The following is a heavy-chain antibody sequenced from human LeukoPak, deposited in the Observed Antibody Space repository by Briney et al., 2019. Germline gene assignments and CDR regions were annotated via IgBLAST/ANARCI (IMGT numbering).Heavy chain of an antibody. D-gene: IGHD3-22*01. CDR2: ISAYNGNT. J-gene: IGHJ3*02. CDR1: GYTFTSYG. CDR3: ARGAYYYDSSGYFTFHI. Sequence: GASVKVSCKASGYTFTSYGISWVRQAPGQGLEWMGWISAYNGNTNYAQKLQGRVTMTTDTSTSTAYMELRSLRSDDTAVYYCARGAYYYDSSGYFTFHIWGQGTMVTVSS. V-gene: IGHV1-18*01.